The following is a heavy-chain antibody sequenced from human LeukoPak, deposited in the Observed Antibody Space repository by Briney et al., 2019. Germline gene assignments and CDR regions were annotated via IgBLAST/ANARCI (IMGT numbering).Heavy chain of an antibody. Sequence: GGSLRLSCAASGFTVSSSYMNWVRQAPGKGLEWVSSISSSSSYIYYADSVKGRFTISRDNAKNSLYLQMNSLRAEDTAVYYCARAGSGWYYFDYWGQGTLVTVSS. CDR3: ARAGSGWYYFDY. D-gene: IGHD6-19*01. J-gene: IGHJ4*02. CDR2: ISSSSSYI. V-gene: IGHV3-21*01. CDR1: GFTVSSSY.